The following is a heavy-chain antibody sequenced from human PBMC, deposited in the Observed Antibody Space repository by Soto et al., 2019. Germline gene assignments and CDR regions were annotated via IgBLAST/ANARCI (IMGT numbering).Heavy chain of an antibody. Sequence: SETLSLTCTVSGGSISSGGYYWSWIRQHPRKGLEWIGYIYYSGSTYYNPSLKSRVTISVDTSKNQFSLKLSSVTAADTAVYYCARDRESRYYYDSSGGDDAFDIWGQGTMVTVSS. CDR1: GGSISSGGYY. CDR2: IYYSGST. V-gene: IGHV4-31*03. J-gene: IGHJ3*02. D-gene: IGHD3-22*01. CDR3: ARDRESRYYYDSSGGDDAFDI.